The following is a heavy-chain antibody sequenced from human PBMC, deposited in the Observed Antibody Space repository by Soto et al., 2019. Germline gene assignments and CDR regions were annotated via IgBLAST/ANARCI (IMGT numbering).Heavy chain of an antibody. V-gene: IGHV1-8*01. CDR3: ARGRTGIDV. CDR2: MNPNSGNT. CDR1: GDPFTNYD. J-gene: IGHJ6*02. Sequence: QVQLVQSGAAVKKPGASVKVSCKASGDPFTNYDIKWVRQATGQGLEWMGWMNPNSGNTGYARKFQGRVTMTRHTFIRKAYRALSSLRSEDTAVYYCARGRTGIDVWGQATTVTVSS.